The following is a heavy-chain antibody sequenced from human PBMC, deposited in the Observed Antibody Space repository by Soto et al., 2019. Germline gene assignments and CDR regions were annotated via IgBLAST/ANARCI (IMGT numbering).Heavy chain of an antibody. CDR3: ARDRYSGSSRYWYFDL. D-gene: IGHD1-26*01. CDR2: IIPIFGTA. Sequence: QVQLVQSGAEVQKPGSSVKVSCKASGGTFSSYAISWVRQAPGQGLEWMGGIIPIFGTANYAQKFQGRVTITADESTSTAYMELSSLRSEDTAVYYCARDRYSGSSRYWYFDLWGRGTLVTVSS. CDR1: GGTFSSYA. V-gene: IGHV1-69*01. J-gene: IGHJ2*01.